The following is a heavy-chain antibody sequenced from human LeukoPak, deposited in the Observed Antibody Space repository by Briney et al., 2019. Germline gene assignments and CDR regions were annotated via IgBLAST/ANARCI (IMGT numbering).Heavy chain of an antibody. D-gene: IGHD3-10*01. CDR3: AKATPYYYGSGSSPYYMDV. V-gene: IGHV3-30*02. J-gene: IGHJ6*03. CDR2: IRYDGSNK. Sequence: GGSLRLSCAASGFTFSSYGMHWVRQAPGKGLEWVAFIRYDGSNKYYADSVKGRFTISRDNSKNTLYLQMNSLRAEDTAVYYCAKATPYYYGSGSSPYYMDVWGKGTTVTVSS. CDR1: GFTFSSYG.